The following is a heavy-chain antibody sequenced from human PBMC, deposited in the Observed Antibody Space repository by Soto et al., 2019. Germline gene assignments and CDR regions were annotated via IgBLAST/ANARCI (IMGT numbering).Heavy chain of an antibody. CDR3: ARVGWELLLDYFDY. CDR2: ISSSSSTI. CDR1: GFTFSSYS. V-gene: IGHV3-48*01. D-gene: IGHD1-26*01. J-gene: IGHJ4*02. Sequence: EVQLVESGGGLVQPGGSLRLSCAASGFTFSSYSMNWVRQAPGKGLEWVSYISSSSSTIFYADSVKGRFTISRDNAXNSLYLQMNSLRAEDTAVYYCARVGWELLLDYFDYWGQGTLVTVSS.